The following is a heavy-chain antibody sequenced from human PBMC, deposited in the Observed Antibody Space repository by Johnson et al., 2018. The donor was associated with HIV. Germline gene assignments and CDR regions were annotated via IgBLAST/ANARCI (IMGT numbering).Heavy chain of an antibody. CDR2: ISFSDSTI. V-gene: IGHV3-11*04. J-gene: IGHJ3*02. CDR3: ARGRGVGRPIQKWLGAAFDI. D-gene: IGHD5-18*01. Sequence: QVHLVESGGGLVKPGGSLRLSCVASGFIFSDYYMSWIRQAPGKGLEWVSYISFSDSTIYSADSVKGRFTISRDNAKNSLYLQMNSLRAGDTAVYYCARGRGVGRPIQKWLGAAFDIWGQGTMVTVSS. CDR1: GFIFSDYY.